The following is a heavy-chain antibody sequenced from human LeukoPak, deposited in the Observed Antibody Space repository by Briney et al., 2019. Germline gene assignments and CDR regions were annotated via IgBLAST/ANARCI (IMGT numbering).Heavy chain of an antibody. V-gene: IGHV1-69*04. Sequence: GASVKVSCKASGGTFGSYAISWVRQAPGQGLEWMGRIIPILGIANYAQKFQGRVTITADKSTSTAYMELSSLRSEDTAVYYCARGYGGKVVGYAFDIWGQGTMVTVSS. CDR2: IIPILGIA. D-gene: IGHD4-23*01. J-gene: IGHJ3*02. CDR1: GGTFGSYA. CDR3: ARGYGGKVVGYAFDI.